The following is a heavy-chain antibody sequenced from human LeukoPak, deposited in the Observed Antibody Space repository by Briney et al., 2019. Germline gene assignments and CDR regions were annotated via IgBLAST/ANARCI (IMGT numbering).Heavy chain of an antibody. CDR2: ISSSSGTI. CDR1: GFTFSGYA. D-gene: IGHD3-22*01. Sequence: AGGSLRLSCAASGFTFSGYAMNWVRQAPGKGLEWVAYISSSSGTIYYTDSVKGRFTISRDNSKNTLYLQMNSLRAEDTAVYYCAKDRDSSGYYPAYFQHWGQGTLVTVSS. J-gene: IGHJ1*01. CDR3: AKDRDSSGYYPAYFQH. V-gene: IGHV3-48*01.